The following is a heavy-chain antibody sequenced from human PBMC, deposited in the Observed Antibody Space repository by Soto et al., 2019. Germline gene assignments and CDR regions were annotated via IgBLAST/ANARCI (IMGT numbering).Heavy chain of an antibody. CDR1: GGTFSSYA. D-gene: IGHD2-2*02. CDR3: ARTTTAIRGFDY. CDR2: IIPIFGTA. V-gene: IGHV1-69*13. Sequence: SVKVSCKASGGTFSSYAISWVRQAPGQGLEWMGGIIPIFGTANYAQKFQGRVTITADESTSTAYMELSSLRSEDTAVYYCARTTTAIRGFDYWGQGNLVTVSS. J-gene: IGHJ4*02.